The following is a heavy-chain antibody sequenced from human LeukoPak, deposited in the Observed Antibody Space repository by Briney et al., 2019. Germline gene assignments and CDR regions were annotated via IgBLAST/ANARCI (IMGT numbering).Heavy chain of an antibody. CDR2: IYYSGST. CDR1: GVSISSGSNY. J-gene: IGHJ4*02. CDR3: VRHISVVRGETFDF. Sequence: PSETLSLTCTVSGVSISSGSNYWGWIRQPPGKGLEWIGSIYYSGSTYYNPSLKSRVTISVDTSRNQFSLKLSSVTAADTAVYYCVRHISVVRGETFDFWGQGSLVTVSS. V-gene: IGHV4-39*01. D-gene: IGHD3-10*02.